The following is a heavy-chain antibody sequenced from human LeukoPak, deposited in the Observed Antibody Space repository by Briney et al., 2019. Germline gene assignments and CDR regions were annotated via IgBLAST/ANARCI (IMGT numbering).Heavy chain of an antibody. CDR1: GGSVSSYY. V-gene: IGHV4-59*02. Sequence: SETLSLTCTVSGGSVSSYYWSWIRQPPGQGLEWIGYIYYSGSTNYNPSLKSRVTISVDTSKNQFSLKLSSVTAADTAVYYCARVGGQRAYSGMGRYYYYYMDVWGKGTTVTVSS. D-gene: IGHD5-12*01. CDR3: ARVGGQRAYSGMGRYYYYYMDV. CDR2: IYYSGST. J-gene: IGHJ6*03.